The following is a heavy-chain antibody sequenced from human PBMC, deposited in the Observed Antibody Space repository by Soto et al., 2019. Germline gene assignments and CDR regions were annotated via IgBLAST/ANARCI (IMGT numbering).Heavy chain of an antibody. D-gene: IGHD1-26*01. J-gene: IGHJ4*02. CDR2: IYYSGST. Sequence: SETLSLTCTVSGGSISSSSYYWGWIRQPPGKGLEWIGSIYYSGSTYYNPSLKSRVTISVDTSKNQFSLKLSSVTDADTAVYYCARRVLGANDYFDYWGQGNLVTGSS. CDR1: GGSISSSSYY. CDR3: ARRVLGANDYFDY. V-gene: IGHV4-39*01.